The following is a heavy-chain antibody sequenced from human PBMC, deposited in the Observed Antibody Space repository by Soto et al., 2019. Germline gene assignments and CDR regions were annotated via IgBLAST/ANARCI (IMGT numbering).Heavy chain of an antibody. Sequence: EVQLVESGGGLVIPGGSLRLSCAASGFTFSNAWLSWVRQAPGKGLEWVGRIKSKTDGGTTDYTAPVKGRFTISRDDSKNTLYLQMNSLKIEDTAVYSCTTGSTSTKNYWGQGTLVTVSS. CDR2: IKSKTDGGTT. J-gene: IGHJ4*02. D-gene: IGHD6-6*01. V-gene: IGHV3-15*01. CDR3: TTGSTSTKNY. CDR1: GFTFSNAW.